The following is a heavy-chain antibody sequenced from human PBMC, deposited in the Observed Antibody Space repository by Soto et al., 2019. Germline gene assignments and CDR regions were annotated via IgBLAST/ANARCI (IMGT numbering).Heavy chain of an antibody. D-gene: IGHD1-1*01. V-gene: IGHV1-69*01. CDR3: AREGVLDWMESIYGMDV. J-gene: IGHJ6*02. Sequence: QVQLVQSGAEVKKPGSSVKVSCKASGGTFSSYAISWVRQAPGQGLEWMGGIIPIFGTANYAQKFQGRVTITADESTSTAYMELSSLRSEDTAVYYCAREGVLDWMESIYGMDVWGQGTTVTVSS. CDR2: IIPIFGTA. CDR1: GGTFSSYA.